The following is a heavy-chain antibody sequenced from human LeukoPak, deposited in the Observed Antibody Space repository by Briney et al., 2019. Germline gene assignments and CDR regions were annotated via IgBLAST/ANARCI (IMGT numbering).Heavy chain of an antibody. CDR1: GFTFSNAW. Sequence: GGSLRLSCAASGFTFSNAWMSWVRQAPGKGREWVGRIKSKTDGGTTDYAAPVKGRFPISRDDSKNPLYLQMNSLKTEDTAVYYCTIDPFTYYDFWSGPSGRMDVWGQGTTVTVSS. CDR3: TIDPFTYYDFWSGPSGRMDV. D-gene: IGHD3-3*01. V-gene: IGHV3-15*01. CDR2: IKSKTDGGTT. J-gene: IGHJ6*02.